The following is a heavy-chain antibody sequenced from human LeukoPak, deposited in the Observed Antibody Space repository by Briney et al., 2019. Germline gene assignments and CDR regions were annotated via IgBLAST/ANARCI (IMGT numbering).Heavy chain of an antibody. V-gene: IGHV3-48*03. CDR3: AKSVESKWELLPFDY. D-gene: IGHD1-26*01. CDR2: ISSSGSTI. Sequence: HPGGSLRLSCAASGFTFSSYEMNWVRQAPGKGLEWVSYISSSGSTIYYADSVKGRFTISRDNSRNTLYLQMNSLRAEDTAVYYCAKSVESKWELLPFDYWGQGTLVTVSS. J-gene: IGHJ4*02. CDR1: GFTFSSYE.